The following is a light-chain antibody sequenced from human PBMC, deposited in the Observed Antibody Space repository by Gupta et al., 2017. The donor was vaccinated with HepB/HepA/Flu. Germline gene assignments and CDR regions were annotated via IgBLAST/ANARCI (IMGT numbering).Light chain of an antibody. J-gene: IGKJ5*01. V-gene: IGKV3-15*01. CDR1: QTISRN. Sequence: EVVMTQSPATLSVPPGERATLSCRASQTISRNLAWYQQKPGQAPRLLIYGGSTRATGIPARFSGGGSGTDFTLTISSLQSEDFAVYYCLQYHNWPPITFGQGTRLEVK. CDR2: GGS. CDR3: LQYHNWPPIT.